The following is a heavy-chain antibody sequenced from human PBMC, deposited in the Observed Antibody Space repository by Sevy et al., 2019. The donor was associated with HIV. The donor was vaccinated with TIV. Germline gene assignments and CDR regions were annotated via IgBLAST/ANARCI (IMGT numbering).Heavy chain of an antibody. Sequence: GGSLRLSCAASGFTFDSYPMHWVRQAPGKGLEWVAGINWNSNTIDYAASVKGRFTISRDNAKNSLYLEMNSLRADDTALYYCAKVGPICFNRWGAFDIWGQGTMVTVSS. CDR1: GFTFDSYP. D-gene: IGHD2-2*01. V-gene: IGHV3-9*01. CDR3: AKVGPICFNRWGAFDI. J-gene: IGHJ3*02. CDR2: INWNSNTI.